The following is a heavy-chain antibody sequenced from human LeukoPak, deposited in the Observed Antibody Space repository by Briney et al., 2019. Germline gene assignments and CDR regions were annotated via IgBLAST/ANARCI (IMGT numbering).Heavy chain of an antibody. CDR1: GGTFNSYA. Sequence: SVTVSCKASGGTFNSYAISWVRQAPGQGLEWMGGIIPIFGTANYAQKFQGRVTITTDESTSTAYMELSSVRSEDTAVYYCARRPNWWGPTYFDYWGQGTLVTVSS. D-gene: IGHD2-8*02. J-gene: IGHJ4*02. V-gene: IGHV1-69*05. CDR3: ARRPNWWGPTYFDY. CDR2: IIPIFGTA.